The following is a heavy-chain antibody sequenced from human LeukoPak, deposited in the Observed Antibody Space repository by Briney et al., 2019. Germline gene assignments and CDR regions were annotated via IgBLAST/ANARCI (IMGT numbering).Heavy chain of an antibody. Sequence: SETLSLTCTVSGGSISSSSYYWGWIRQPPGKGLEWIGSIYYSGSTYYNPSLKSRVTISVDTSKNQFSLKLSSVTAADTAVYYCARQDSSWAYNWFDPWGQGTLVTVSS. CDR3: ARQDSSWAYNWFDP. CDR1: GGSISSSSYY. CDR2: IYYSGST. J-gene: IGHJ5*02. V-gene: IGHV4-39*01. D-gene: IGHD6-13*01.